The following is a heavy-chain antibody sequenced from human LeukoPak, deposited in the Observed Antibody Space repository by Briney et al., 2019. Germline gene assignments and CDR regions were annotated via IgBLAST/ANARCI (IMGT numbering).Heavy chain of an antibody. CDR3: ARGPGSSSWYYYFDY. Sequence: ASVKVSCKASGYTFTSYAMHWVRQAPGQRLEWMGWINAGNGNTKYSQKFQGRVTITRDTSASTAYMELSSLRSEDTAVYYCARGPGSSSWYYYFDYWGQGTLVTVSS. CDR1: GYTFTSYA. D-gene: IGHD6-13*01. J-gene: IGHJ4*02. V-gene: IGHV1-3*01. CDR2: INAGNGNT.